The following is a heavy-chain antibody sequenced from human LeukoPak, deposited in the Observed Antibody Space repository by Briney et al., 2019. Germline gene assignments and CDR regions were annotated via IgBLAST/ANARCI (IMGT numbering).Heavy chain of an antibody. V-gene: IGHV3-30*03. CDR2: ISCDGSNK. D-gene: IGHD3-22*01. CDR1: GFTFSSYG. J-gene: IGHJ3*02. Sequence: PGRSLRLSCAASGFTFSSYGMHWVRQAPGKGLEWVAVISCDGSNKYYADSVKGRFTISRDNSKNTLYLQMNSLRAEDTAVYYCARDPNYDSSGSVDAFDIWGQGTMVTVSS. CDR3: ARDPNYDSSGSVDAFDI.